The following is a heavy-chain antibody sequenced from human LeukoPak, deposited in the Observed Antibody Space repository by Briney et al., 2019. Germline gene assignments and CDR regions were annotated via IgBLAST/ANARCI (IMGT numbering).Heavy chain of an antibody. CDR3: ARVLGYCSSSSCAYYYGMDV. D-gene: IGHD2-2*01. J-gene: IGHJ6*02. V-gene: IGHV1-18*01. CDR2: IIAYNGNT. CDR1: GYTFTSYG. Sequence: ASVKVSCKASGYTFTSYGISWVRQAPGQGLEWMGWIIAYNGNTNYAQKLQGRVTMTTDTSTSTAYMELRSLRSDDTAVYYCARVLGYCSSSSCAYYYGMDVWGQGTTVTVSS.